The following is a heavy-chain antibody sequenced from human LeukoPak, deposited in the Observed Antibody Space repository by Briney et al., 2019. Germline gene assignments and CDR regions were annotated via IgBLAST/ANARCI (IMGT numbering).Heavy chain of an antibody. CDR2: IYQSGST. J-gene: IGHJ3*02. Sequence: TSQTLSLTCGVSGASVSSIGYSWSWIRQPPGRGLEWIGYIYQSGSTSYNPSLQSRVTISIDRSKNQFSLNLSSVTAADTAVYYCAREAGGILWFGEPQRSGAFDIWGQGTMVTVSS. CDR1: GASVSSIGYS. V-gene: IGHV4-30-2*01. CDR3: AREAGGILWFGEPQRSGAFDI. D-gene: IGHD3-10*01.